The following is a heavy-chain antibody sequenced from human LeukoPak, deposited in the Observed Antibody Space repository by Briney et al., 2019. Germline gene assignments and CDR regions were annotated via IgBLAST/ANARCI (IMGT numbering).Heavy chain of an antibody. D-gene: IGHD3-10*01. CDR3: AKFPGGGTSGDY. V-gene: IGHV3-30*18. CDR1: GFTFRTYP. J-gene: IGHJ4*02. CDR2: VSDDGNDI. Sequence: GGSLRLSCTASGFTFRTYPMHWVRQAPGKGLEWVTVVSDDGNDIYYTDSVKGRFTISRDNSKNTLFLQMNSLRAEDTAVYYCAKFPGGGTSGDYWGQGTLVTVSS.